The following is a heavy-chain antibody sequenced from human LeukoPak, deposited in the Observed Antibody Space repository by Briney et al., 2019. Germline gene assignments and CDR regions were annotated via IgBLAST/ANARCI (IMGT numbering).Heavy chain of an antibody. D-gene: IGHD3-22*01. Sequence: SETLSLTCTVSGGSISSYYWSWIRQPPGKGLEWIGYIYYSGSTNYNPSLKSRVTISVDTSKNQFSLKLSSVTAADTAVYYCARYGYYDSSAIFDYWGQGTLVTVSS. CDR1: GGSISSYY. CDR3: ARYGYYDSSAIFDY. V-gene: IGHV4-59*01. J-gene: IGHJ4*02. CDR2: IYYSGST.